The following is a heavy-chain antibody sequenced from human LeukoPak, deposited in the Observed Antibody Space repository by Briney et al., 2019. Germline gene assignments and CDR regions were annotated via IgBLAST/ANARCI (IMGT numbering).Heavy chain of an antibody. CDR2: IRRKANSYAT. Sequence: GGSLRLSCAASGFTFSGSAMHWVRQASGKGLEWVGRIRRKANSYATAYAASVKGRFTISRDDSKNTAYLQMNSLKTEDTAVYYCTRSTYNWNYLFDYWGQGTLVAVSS. CDR1: GFTFSGSA. V-gene: IGHV3-73*01. J-gene: IGHJ4*02. D-gene: IGHD1-7*01. CDR3: TRSTYNWNYLFDY.